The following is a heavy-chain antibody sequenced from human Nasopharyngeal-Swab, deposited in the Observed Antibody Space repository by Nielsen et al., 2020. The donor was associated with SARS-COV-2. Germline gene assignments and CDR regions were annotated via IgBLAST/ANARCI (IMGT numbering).Heavy chain of an antibody. Sequence: GESLKISCAASGFTFSSYSMNWVRQAPGKGLEWVSSISSSSSYIYYADSVKGRFTISRDSAKNSLYLQMNSLRAEDTAVYYCARAEVGAYAFDIWGQGTMVTVSS. CDR3: ARAEVGAYAFDI. V-gene: IGHV3-21*01. CDR2: ISSSSSYI. CDR1: GFTFSSYS. D-gene: IGHD1-26*01. J-gene: IGHJ3*02.